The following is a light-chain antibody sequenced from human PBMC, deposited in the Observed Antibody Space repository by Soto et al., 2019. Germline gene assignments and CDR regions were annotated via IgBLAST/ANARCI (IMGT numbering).Light chain of an antibody. CDR3: QQSYSISRT. CDR2: ETS. J-gene: IGKJ1*01. Sequence: TDTASTQACPPGEKSSFCCWPSQSVSAGYFAWYQQKSGQAPRPVIYETSSRTTGIPDRFSGSRYRKDFYLTISSMQAEHFSTYNGQQSYSISRTFDQGTKVDIK. CDR1: QSVSAGY. V-gene: IGKV3-20*01.